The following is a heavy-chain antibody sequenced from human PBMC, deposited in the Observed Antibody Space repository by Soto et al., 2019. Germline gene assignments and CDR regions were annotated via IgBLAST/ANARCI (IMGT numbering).Heavy chain of an antibody. J-gene: IGHJ4*02. V-gene: IGHV3-23*01. CDR2: ISGSGGST. CDR1: GFTFSSYA. Sequence: ESGGGLVQPGGSLRLSCAASGFTFSSYAMSWVRQAPGKGLEWVSAISGSGGSTYYADSVKGRFTISRDNSKNTLYLQMNRLRAEDTAVYYCAKSHLGELARRGVPFDYWGQGTLVTVSS. CDR3: AKSHLGELARRGVPFDY. D-gene: IGHD3-3*01.